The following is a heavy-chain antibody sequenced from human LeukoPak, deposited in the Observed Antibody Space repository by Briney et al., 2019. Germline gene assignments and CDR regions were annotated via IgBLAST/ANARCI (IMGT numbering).Heavy chain of an antibody. CDR2: IYYSGST. Sequence: SETLSLTCTVSGGSICSYYWSWIRQPPGKGLEWIGYIYYSGSTNYNPSLKSRVTISVDTSKNQFSLKLSSVTAADTAVYYRARGRITMVREGNCFDPWGQGTLVTVSS. D-gene: IGHD3-10*01. V-gene: IGHV4-59*01. J-gene: IGHJ5*02. CDR1: GGSICSYY. CDR3: ARGRITMVREGNCFDP.